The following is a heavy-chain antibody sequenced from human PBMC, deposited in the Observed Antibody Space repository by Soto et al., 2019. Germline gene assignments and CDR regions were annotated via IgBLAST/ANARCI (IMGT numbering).Heavy chain of an antibody. D-gene: IGHD6-6*01. V-gene: IGHV3-7*01. CDR2: IKQDGSEK. Sequence: EVQLVESGGGLVQPGGSLRLSCAASGFTFSSYWMSWVRQAPGKGLEWVANIKQDGSEKYYVDSVKGRFTISRDNAKKSLYLQMNSLRAEDTAVYYWSRSIAACLNWFGPRGPGTLVTVSS. CDR1: GFTFSSYW. CDR3: SRSIAACLNWFGP. J-gene: IGHJ5*02.